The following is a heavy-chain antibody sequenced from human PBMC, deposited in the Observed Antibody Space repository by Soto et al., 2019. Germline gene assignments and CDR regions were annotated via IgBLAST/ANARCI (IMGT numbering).Heavy chain of an antibody. CDR3: ARDQDDSSDAFDI. CDR2: IYSGGSA. V-gene: IGHV3-66*01. Sequence: PGGSLRLSCAASGFTVSSNYMSWVRQAPGKGLEWVSVIYSGGSAYYADSVKGRFTISRDNSKNTLYLQMNSLRAEDTAVYYCARDQDDSSDAFDIWGQGTMVTVS. D-gene: IGHD3-3*01. CDR1: GFTVSSNY. J-gene: IGHJ3*02.